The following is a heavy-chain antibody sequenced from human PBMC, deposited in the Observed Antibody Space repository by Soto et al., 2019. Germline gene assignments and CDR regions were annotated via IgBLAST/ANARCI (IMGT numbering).Heavy chain of an antibody. CDR1: GFTFSSYG. CDR3: AKDPRIAAAGKKNYYYYGMDV. CDR2: ISYDGSNK. Sequence: GGSLRLSCAASGFTFSSYGMHWVRQAPGKGLEWVAVISYDGSNKYYADSVKGRFTISRDNSKNTLYLQMNSLRAEDTAVYYCAKDPRIAAAGKKNYYYYGMDVWGQGTTVTVSS. J-gene: IGHJ6*02. V-gene: IGHV3-30*18. D-gene: IGHD6-13*01.